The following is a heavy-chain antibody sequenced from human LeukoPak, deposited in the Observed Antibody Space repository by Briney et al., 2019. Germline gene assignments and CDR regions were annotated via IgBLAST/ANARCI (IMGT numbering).Heavy chain of an antibody. CDR2: LYYSGST. J-gene: IGHJ4*02. D-gene: IGHD6-13*01. Sequence: KPSETLSLTCTVSDGSISSSTYYWGWIRQPPGKGLEWIGNLYYSGSTYYNPSLKSRVTISVDTSKNQFSLKLSSVTAADTAVYYCARGSSWSRILDYWGQGTLVTVSS. V-gene: IGHV4-39*07. CDR1: DGSISSSTYY. CDR3: ARGSSWSRILDY.